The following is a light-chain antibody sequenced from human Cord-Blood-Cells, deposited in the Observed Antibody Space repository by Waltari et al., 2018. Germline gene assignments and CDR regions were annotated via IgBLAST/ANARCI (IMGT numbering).Light chain of an antibody. CDR2: GAS. CDR1: QSVSSSY. CDR3: QQYGSSPWT. Sequence: EIDWTKSPGTLSLSPGVSATVYCRASQSVSSSYLAWYQQKPGQAPRLLIYGASSRATGIPDRFSGSGSGTDFTLTISRLEPEDFAVYYCQQYGSSPWTFGQGTKVEIK. J-gene: IGKJ1*01. V-gene: IGKV3-20*01.